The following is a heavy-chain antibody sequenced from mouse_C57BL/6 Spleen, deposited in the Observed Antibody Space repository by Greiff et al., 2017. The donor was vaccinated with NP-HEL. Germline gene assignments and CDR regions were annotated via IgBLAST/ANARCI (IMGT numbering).Heavy chain of an antibody. V-gene: IGHV1-55*01. D-gene: IGHD4-1*01. Sequence: QVQLQQPGAELVKPGASVKMSCKASGYTFTSYWITWVKQRPGQGLAWIGDIYPGSGSTNYNEKFKSKATLTVATSSSTAYMQLSSLTSEDSAVYYCARRPETGHLDYWGQGTILTVSS. CDR1: GYTFTSYW. J-gene: IGHJ2*01. CDR3: ARRPETGHLDY. CDR2: IYPGSGST.